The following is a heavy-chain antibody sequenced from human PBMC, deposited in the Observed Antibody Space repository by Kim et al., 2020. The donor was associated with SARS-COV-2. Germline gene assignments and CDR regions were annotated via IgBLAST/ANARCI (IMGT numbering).Heavy chain of an antibody. Sequence: ASVKVSCKTSGYTFTNYGISWVRQAPGQGLEWMGWISAYNGNTNYAKKLQGRVTMTTDTSTSTAYMELRSLRSDDTAVYYCAREPHTFYDSSGYYAWWGQETLVTVSS. J-gene: IGHJ4*02. D-gene: IGHD3-22*01. CDR3: AREPHTFYDSSGYYAW. CDR2: ISAYNGNT. V-gene: IGHV1-18*01. CDR1: GYTFTNYG.